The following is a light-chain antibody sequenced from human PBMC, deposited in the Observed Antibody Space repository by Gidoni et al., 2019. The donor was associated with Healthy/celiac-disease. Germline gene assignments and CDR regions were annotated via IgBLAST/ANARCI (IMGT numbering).Light chain of an antibody. J-gene: IGKJ2*01. CDR3: QQSSNTPYT. CDR2: AAS. Sequence: IQMTPSPSSLSASVGDRVTITCRASQSISSYLNWYQQKPGKAPKLLIYAASSLQSGIPARFSGSGSGTDFTLTISSLQPEDFATYYCQQSSNTPYTFGQGTKVEIK. V-gene: IGKV1-39*01. CDR1: QSISSY.